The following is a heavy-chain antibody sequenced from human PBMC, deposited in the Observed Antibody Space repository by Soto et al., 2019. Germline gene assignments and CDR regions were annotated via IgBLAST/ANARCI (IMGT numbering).Heavy chain of an antibody. D-gene: IGHD5-18*01. CDR1: GGTFSSYA. J-gene: IGHJ4*02. CDR3: ARDSQVQLWSIDY. Sequence: SVKVSCKASGGTFSSYAISWVRQAPGQGLEWMGGIIPIFGTANYAQKFQGRVTITADESTSTAYMELSSLRSEDTAVYYCARDSQVQLWSIDYWGQGTLVTVSS. V-gene: IGHV1-69*13. CDR2: IIPIFGTA.